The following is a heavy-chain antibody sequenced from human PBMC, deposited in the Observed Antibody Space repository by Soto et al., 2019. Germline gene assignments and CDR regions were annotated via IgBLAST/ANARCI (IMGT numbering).Heavy chain of an antibody. J-gene: IGHJ4*02. Sequence: QLQLQESGPGLVKPSETLSLTCSVSGGSITIDNYYWGWIRQPPGKALEWIATIYYTGTTYYSPPLKTRATICMDTSKNQFTLRLTSVTAADTDVYYCARIFGSFVNLYEDWGQGVLVTVSS. CDR2: IYYTGTT. D-gene: IGHD2-15*01. CDR1: GGSITIDNYY. V-gene: IGHV4-39*01. CDR3: ARIFGSFVNLYED.